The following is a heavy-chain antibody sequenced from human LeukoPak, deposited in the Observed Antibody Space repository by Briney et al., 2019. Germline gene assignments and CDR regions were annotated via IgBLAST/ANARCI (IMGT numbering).Heavy chain of an antibody. J-gene: IGHJ4*02. CDR2: IYHAGTT. D-gene: IGHD1-26*01. CDR1: GDSISHYY. Sequence: SETLSLTCTVSGDSISHYYWSWIRQPPGKGLEWIGEIYHAGTTDYNPSLKSRITISVDNSRSQFSLKLSSVTAADTAVYYCARVRYSGSYDYWGQGTLVTVSS. CDR3: ARVRYSGSYDY. V-gene: IGHV4-59*01.